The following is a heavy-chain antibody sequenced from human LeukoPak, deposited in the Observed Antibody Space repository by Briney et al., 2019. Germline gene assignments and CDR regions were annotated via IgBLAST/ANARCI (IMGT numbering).Heavy chain of an antibody. D-gene: IGHD2-15*01. J-gene: IGHJ4*02. CDR2: IYYTGT. CDR1: GDSITSGTYY. Sequence: SETLSLTCTVSGDSITSGTYYWTWIRQSPGKGLEWIGYIYYTGTSYNPSLKSRVTISADTSKNQFSLKLSSVTAADTAVYYCARGLVEDLFDYWGQGTLVTVSS. V-gene: IGHV4-61*01. CDR3: ARGLVEDLFDY.